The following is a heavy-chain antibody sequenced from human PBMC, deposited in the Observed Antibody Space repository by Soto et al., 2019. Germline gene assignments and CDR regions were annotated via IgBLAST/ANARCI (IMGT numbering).Heavy chain of an antibody. CDR3: ARQNIAAAGSLYYYYYYGMDV. CDR1: GYSFTSYW. CDR2: IYPGDSDT. V-gene: IGHV5-51*01. J-gene: IGHJ6*02. Sequence: GESLKISCKGSGYSFTSYWIGWVRQMPGKGLEWMGIIYPGDSDTRYSPSFQGQVTISADKSISTAYLQWSSLKASDTAMYYCARQNIAAAGSLYYYYYYGMDVWGQGTTVTVS. D-gene: IGHD6-13*01.